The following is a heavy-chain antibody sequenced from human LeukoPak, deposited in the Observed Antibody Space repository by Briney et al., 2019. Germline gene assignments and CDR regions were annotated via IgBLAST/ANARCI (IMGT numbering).Heavy chain of an antibody. J-gene: IGHJ5*02. V-gene: IGHV3-23*01. CDR3: ARYTGGVRGVPFDP. D-gene: IGHD3-10*01. CDR1: EFTFSSYA. Sequence: GGSLRLSCAASEFTFSSYAMSWVRQAPGKGLEWVSGISYSGGSTYYADSVKGRFTISRDNSKNTLYLQMNSLRAEDTAVYYCARYTGGVRGVPFDPWGQGTLVTVSS. CDR2: ISYSGGST.